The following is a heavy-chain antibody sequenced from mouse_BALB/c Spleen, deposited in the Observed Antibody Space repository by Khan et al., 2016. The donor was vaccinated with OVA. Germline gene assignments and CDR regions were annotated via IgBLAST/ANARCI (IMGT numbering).Heavy chain of an antibody. D-gene: IGHD2-4*01. CDR1: AFNIKDTY. CDR2: IDPANGNT. Sequence: VQLKQSGAELVKPGASVKLSCTASAFNIKDTYMHWVKQRPEQGLEWIGRIDPANGNTKYDPKFQGKATITADTSSNTAYLHLSSLTSEDIAVYYCARTSMILEFTYWGQGTLVTVSA. V-gene: IGHV14-3*02. CDR3: ARTSMILEFTY. J-gene: IGHJ3*01.